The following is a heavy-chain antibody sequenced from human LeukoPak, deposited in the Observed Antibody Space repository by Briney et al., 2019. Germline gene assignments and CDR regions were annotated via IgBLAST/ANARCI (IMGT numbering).Heavy chain of an antibody. J-gene: IGHJ3*02. D-gene: IGHD5-24*01. CDR2: VYYSGST. V-gene: IGHV4-30-4*01. Sequence: SQTLSLTCTVSGGSISSGDYYWSWIRQPPGKGLEWIGYVYYSGSTYYNPSLKSRVTISVDTSKNQFSLKLSSVTAADTAVYYCAREDGRRDGYNYAFDIWGQGTMVTASS. CDR3: AREDGRRDGYNYAFDI. CDR1: GGSISSGDYY.